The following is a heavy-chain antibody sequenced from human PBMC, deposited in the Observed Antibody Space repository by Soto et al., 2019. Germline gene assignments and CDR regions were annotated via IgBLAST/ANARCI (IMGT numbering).Heavy chain of an antibody. CDR3: AKVKYPGGGWDFDY. J-gene: IGHJ4*02. D-gene: IGHD6-19*01. CDR2: IIGADGTT. CDR1: GFIFLTYT. Sequence: EVQLLESGGDLVQPGESLRLSCTASGFIFLTYTMSWVRQAPGRGLEWVSSIIGADGTTDYADSVKGRFTISRDKSKNTVYLQMNSLRAEYMALYYCAKVKYPGGGWDFDYWGQGTVVTVSS. V-gene: IGHV3-23*01.